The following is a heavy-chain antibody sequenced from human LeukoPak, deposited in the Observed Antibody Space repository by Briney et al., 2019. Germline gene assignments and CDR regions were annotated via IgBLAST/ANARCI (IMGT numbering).Heavy chain of an antibody. V-gene: IGHV3-33*01. CDR1: GFTFSSYG. CDR3: ARQGDAFDI. CDR2: IWYDGSNK. Sequence: PGRSLRLPCAASGFTFSSYGMHWVRQAPGKGLEWVAVIWYDGSNKYYADSVKGRFTISRDNSKNTLYLQMNSLRAEDTAVYYCARQGDAFDIWGQGTMVTVSS. J-gene: IGHJ3*02.